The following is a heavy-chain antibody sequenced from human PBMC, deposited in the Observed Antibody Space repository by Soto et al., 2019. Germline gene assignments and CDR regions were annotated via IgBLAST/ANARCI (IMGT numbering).Heavy chain of an antibody. CDR1: GFTFSSYG. CDR3: ARSVYDFWSGYSYCYGMDV. Sequence: QVQLVESGGGVVQPGRSLRLSCAASGFTFSSYGMHWVRQAPGKGLEWVAVIWYDGSNKYYADSVKGRFTISRDNSKNTLDLQMNSLRAEDTAAYYGARSVYDFWSGYSYCYGMDVWGQGTTVTVSS. J-gene: IGHJ6*02. CDR2: IWYDGSNK. V-gene: IGHV3-33*01. D-gene: IGHD3-3*01.